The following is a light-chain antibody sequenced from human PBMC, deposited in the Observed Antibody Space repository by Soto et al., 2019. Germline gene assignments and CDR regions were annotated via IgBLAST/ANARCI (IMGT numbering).Light chain of an antibody. Sequence: SVLTQSPATLSLPPGERATLSCRASQSVSSYLAWYQQKPGQAPRLLIYDASNRATGIPARFSGSGSGTDFTLTISSLEPEDFAVYYCQQRSNWPITFGQGTRLEIK. CDR2: DAS. J-gene: IGKJ5*01. CDR3: QQRSNWPIT. V-gene: IGKV3-11*01. CDR1: QSVSSY.